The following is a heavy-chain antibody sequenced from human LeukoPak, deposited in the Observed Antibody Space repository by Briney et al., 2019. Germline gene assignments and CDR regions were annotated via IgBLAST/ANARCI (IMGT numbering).Heavy chain of an antibody. Sequence: GGSLRLSCAASGFTFSNAWMSWVRQAPGKGLEWVGRIKSKTDGGTTDYAASVKGRFTISRDDSKNTLYLQMNSLKTEDTAAYYCTTDHGITGTIFDIWGQGTMVTVSS. V-gene: IGHV3-15*01. D-gene: IGHD1-7*01. CDR3: TTDHGITGTIFDI. J-gene: IGHJ3*02. CDR2: IKSKTDGGTT. CDR1: GFTFSNAW.